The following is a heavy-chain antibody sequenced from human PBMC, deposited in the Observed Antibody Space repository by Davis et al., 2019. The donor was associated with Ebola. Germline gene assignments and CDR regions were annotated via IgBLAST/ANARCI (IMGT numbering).Heavy chain of an antibody. J-gene: IGHJ4*02. CDR1: GGSISSYY. Sequence: PSETLSLTCTVSGGSISSYYWSWIRQPPGKGLEWIGYIYYSGSTNYNPSLKSRVTISVDTSKNQFSLKLSSVTAADTAVYYCARLSIVGATPYFDYWGQGTLVTVSS. D-gene: IGHD1-26*01. CDR3: ARLSIVGATPYFDY. CDR2: IYYSGST. V-gene: IGHV4-59*08.